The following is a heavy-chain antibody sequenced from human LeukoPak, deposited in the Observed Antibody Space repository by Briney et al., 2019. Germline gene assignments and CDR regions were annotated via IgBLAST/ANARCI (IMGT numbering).Heavy chain of an antibody. CDR1: GGSINSYF. CDR2: VYYTGST. J-gene: IGHJ4*02. CDR3: ARGRRDGSYYFDY. Sequence: SETLSLTCTVSGGSINSYFWSWIRQSPGKGLEWVGYVYYTGSTNYNPSLKSHFTISMDTSKNQFSLKLSSVTVADTAVYYCARGRRDGSYYFDYWGQGTLVTVSS. V-gene: IGHV4-59*01.